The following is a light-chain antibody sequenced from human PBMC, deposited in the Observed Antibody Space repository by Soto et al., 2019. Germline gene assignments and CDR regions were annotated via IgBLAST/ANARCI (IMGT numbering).Light chain of an antibody. CDR2: DVS. CDR3: SAYTTSVTYV. J-gene: IGLJ1*01. Sequence: QSALTQPASVSGSPGQSITISCTGTSSDVGAYNSVSWYQQHPGKAPKLIIYDVSTRPSGISDRFSGSKSGNTASLTISGLQAEDESDYYCSAYTTSVTYVFVTGTKVTVL. V-gene: IGLV2-14*01. CDR1: SSDVGAYNS.